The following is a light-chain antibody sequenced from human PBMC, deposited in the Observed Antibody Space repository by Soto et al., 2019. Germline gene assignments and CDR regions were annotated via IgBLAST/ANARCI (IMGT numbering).Light chain of an antibody. CDR3: YVCAATYNFL. CDR2: DVN. V-gene: IGLV2-11*01. J-gene: IGLJ3*02. CDR1: SSDVGGYNF. Sequence: QSALTQPRSVSGSPGQSVTISCTGTSSDVGGYNFVSWYQQHPGKAPKLIIYDVNKGPSGVPYRFSGSKSDNTASLTISGLQAEDEADYYCYVCAATYNFLFGGGTKVTVL.